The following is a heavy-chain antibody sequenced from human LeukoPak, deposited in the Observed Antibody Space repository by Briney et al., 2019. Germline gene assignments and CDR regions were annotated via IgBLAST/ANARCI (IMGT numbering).Heavy chain of an antibody. V-gene: IGHV3-23*01. D-gene: IGHD4-23*01. J-gene: IGHJ4*02. CDR1: GFTVSSNY. CDR3: AKDPDYGDNSVY. CDR2: ISGSGGST. Sequence: GGSLRLSCAASGFTVSSNYMSWVRQAPGKGLEWVSAISGSGGSTYYADSVKGRFTISRDNSKNTLYLQMNSLRAEDTAVYYCAKDPDYGDNSVYWGQGTLVTVSS.